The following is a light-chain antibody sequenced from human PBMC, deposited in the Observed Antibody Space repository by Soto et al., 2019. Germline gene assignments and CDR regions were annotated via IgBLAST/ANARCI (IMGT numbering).Light chain of an antibody. J-gene: IGKJ4*01. Sequence: EIVMTQSPATLSVSPGERATLSCRASQSVSSNYSAWYQQKPGQAPRLLIYGASTRATGIPDRFSGSGSGTDFTLTINRLEPEDFAVYFCQQYGSSPLTFGGGTKVDI. CDR1: QSVSSNY. CDR3: QQYGSSPLT. V-gene: IGKV3-20*01. CDR2: GAS.